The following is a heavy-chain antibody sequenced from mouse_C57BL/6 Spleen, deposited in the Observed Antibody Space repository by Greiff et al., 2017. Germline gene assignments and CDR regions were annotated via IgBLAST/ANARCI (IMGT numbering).Heavy chain of an antibody. CDR2: IDPNSGGT. CDR1: GYTFTSYW. V-gene: IGHV1-72*01. CDR3: ATPLDYYAMDY. Sequence: QVQLQQSGAELVKPGASVKLSCKASGYTFTSYWMHWVKQRPGRGLERIGRIDPNSGGTKYNEKFKSKATLTVDKPSSTAYMQLSSLTSEDSAVYYCATPLDYYAMDYWGQGTSVTVSS. J-gene: IGHJ4*01.